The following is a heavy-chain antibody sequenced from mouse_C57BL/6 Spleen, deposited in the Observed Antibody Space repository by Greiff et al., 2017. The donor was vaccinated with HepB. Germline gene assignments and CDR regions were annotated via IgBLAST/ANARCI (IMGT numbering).Heavy chain of an antibody. CDR3: ARHYYWYFDV. V-gene: IGHV5-9*01. CDR2: ISGGGGNT. Sequence: VHLVESGGGLVKPGGSLKLSCAASGFTFSSYTMSWVRQTPEKRLEWVATISGGGGNTYYPDSVKGRFTISRDNAKNTLYLQMSSLRSEDTALYYCARHYYWYFDVWGTGTTVTVSS. J-gene: IGHJ1*03. CDR1: GFTFSSYT.